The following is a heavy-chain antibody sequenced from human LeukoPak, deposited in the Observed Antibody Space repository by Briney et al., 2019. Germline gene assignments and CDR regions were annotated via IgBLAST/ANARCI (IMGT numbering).Heavy chain of an antibody. J-gene: IGHJ5*02. V-gene: IGHV1-2*06. Sequence: GASVKVSCKASGYTFTGDYMHWVRQTPGQGLEWMGRINPNSGGTNYAQKFQGRVTMTRDTSISTAYMELSRLRSDDTAVYYCARSHCSSTSCYAGTQNWFDPWGQGTLVTVSS. CDR1: GYTFTGDY. D-gene: IGHD2-2*01. CDR2: INPNSGGT. CDR3: ARSHCSSTSCYAGTQNWFDP.